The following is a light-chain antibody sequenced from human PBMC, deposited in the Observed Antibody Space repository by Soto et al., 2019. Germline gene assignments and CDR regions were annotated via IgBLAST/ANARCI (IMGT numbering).Light chain of an antibody. Sequence: EIVMTQSPATLSVYPGDRATLSCRASQSVSSNLAWYQQKPGQAPRLLIYGASTRATGIPGRFSASGSGTEFTLTVSSLQSEEFAVYYCQQYNNWSAYTFGQGTKLEIK. V-gene: IGKV3-15*01. CDR1: QSVSSN. CDR3: QQYNNWSAYT. CDR2: GAS. J-gene: IGKJ2*01.